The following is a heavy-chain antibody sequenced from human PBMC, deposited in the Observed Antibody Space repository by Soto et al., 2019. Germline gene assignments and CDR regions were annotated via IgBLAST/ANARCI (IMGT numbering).Heavy chain of an antibody. Sequence: QITLKESGPTLVKPTQTLTLTCTFSGFSLSTSGVGVGWIRQPPGKALEWLALIYWDDAKHYSPSLKSRLTTTKDTPNTQLVLTITNMDPVDTATFYCPHKGGGDRILDYWGQGTLVTVSS. D-gene: IGHD3-16*01. V-gene: IGHV2-5*02. CDR2: IYWDDAK. CDR1: GFSLSTSGVG. CDR3: PHKGGGDRILDY. J-gene: IGHJ4*02.